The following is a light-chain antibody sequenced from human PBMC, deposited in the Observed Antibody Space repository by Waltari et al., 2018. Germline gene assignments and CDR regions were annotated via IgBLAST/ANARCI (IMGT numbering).Light chain of an antibody. CDR2: AKN. V-gene: IGLV3-19*01. Sequence: SSELTQDPAVSVALGQTVRITCQGDSLSSYYASWYQQKPGQAPRFVVDAKNQRPSGFSARLSASTSGNTSSLTITGAQASDEADYYCNSRDTSGKRVFGGGTRVTVL. J-gene: IGLJ3*02. CDR1: SLSSYY. CDR3: NSRDTSGKRV.